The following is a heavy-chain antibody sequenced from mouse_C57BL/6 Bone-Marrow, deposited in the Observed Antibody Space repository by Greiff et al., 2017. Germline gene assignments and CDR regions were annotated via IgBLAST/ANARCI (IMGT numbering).Heavy chain of an antibody. CDR3: ARGGLVGY. D-gene: IGHD1-3*01. J-gene: IGHJ2*01. V-gene: IGHV1-69*01. CDR1: GYTFTSYW. CDR2: IDPSDSYT. Sequence: QVQLQQPGAELVMPGASVKLSCKASGYTFTSYWMHWVKQRPGQGLEWIGEIDPSDSYTNYNQKFKGKSTLTVYKSSSTAYMQLSSLTSEDSAVYYCARGGLVGYWGQGTTLTVSS.